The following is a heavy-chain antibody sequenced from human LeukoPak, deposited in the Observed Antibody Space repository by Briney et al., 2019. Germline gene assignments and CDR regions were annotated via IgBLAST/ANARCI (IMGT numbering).Heavy chain of an antibody. CDR1: GFTFSKYG. D-gene: IGHD6-13*01. V-gene: IGHV3-23*01. CDR2: ISSGGGAT. Sequence: HPGGSLRLSCAASGFTFSKYGMTWVRQAPGKGLEWVSGISSGGGATNYADSVKGRFTISRDNSKNTLFLQMSSLMAEDTAIYFCAKSRIAATDNAFDMRGQGTMVT. J-gene: IGHJ3*02. CDR3: AKSRIAATDNAFDM.